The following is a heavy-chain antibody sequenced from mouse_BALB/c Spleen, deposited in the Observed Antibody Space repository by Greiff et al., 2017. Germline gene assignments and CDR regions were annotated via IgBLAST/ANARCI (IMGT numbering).Heavy chain of an antibody. J-gene: IGHJ3*01. CDR1: GYTFTSYY. D-gene: IGHD2-4*01. CDR3: TRSTMIKGFAY. CDR2: INPSNGGT. V-gene: IGHV1S81*02. Sequence: QVQLKQPGAELVKPGASVKLSCKASGYTFTSYYMYWVKQRPGQGLEWIGGINPSNGGTNFNEKFKSKATLTVDKSSSTAYMQLSSLTSEDSAVYYCTRSTMIKGFAYWGQGTLVTVSA.